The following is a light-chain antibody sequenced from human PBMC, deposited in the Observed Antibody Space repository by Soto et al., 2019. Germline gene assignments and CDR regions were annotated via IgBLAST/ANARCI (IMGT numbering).Light chain of an antibody. CDR1: QSVSSSY. CDR3: LQYGSSPQS. J-gene: IGKJ4*01. V-gene: IGKV3-20*01. Sequence: ELVLKQYRSTLSLSPGERATLSCMASQSVSSSYLAWYQQKPGQAPRLLIYGASSRATGIPDRFSGSGFGTDLTLAFSILLPEELSLYSGLQYGSSPQSFGGGTKVDIK. CDR2: GAS.